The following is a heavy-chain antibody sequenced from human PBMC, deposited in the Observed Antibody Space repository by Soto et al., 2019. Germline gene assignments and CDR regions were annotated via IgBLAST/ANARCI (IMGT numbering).Heavy chain of an antibody. Sequence: QVQLVESGGGVVQPGRSLRLSCAASGFTFSTYGMHWVRQAPGKGLEWVALVWFDGSEKYSSDSVKGRFTISRDNSKNTLYLQINSLRAEDTAVYYCARLYCRASSCYSVGGFDIWGQGTIVTVSS. CDR2: VWFDGSEK. D-gene: IGHD2-15*01. J-gene: IGHJ3*02. V-gene: IGHV3-33*01. CDR3: ARLYCRASSCYSVGGFDI. CDR1: GFTFSTYG.